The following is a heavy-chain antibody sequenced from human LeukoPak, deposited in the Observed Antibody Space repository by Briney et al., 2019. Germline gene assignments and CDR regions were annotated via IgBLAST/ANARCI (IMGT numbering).Heavy chain of an antibody. CDR1: GGSISSYY. D-gene: IGHD1-26*01. V-gene: IGHV4-4*07. J-gene: IGHJ4*02. CDR2: IYTSGST. CDR3: ARGPWGVGATDSFDY. Sequence: SETLSLTCAVSGGSISSYYWSWIRQPAGKGLEWIGRIYTSGSTNYNPSLKSRVTMSVDTSKNQFSLKLSSVTAADTAVYYCARGPWGVGATDSFDYWGQGTLVTVSS.